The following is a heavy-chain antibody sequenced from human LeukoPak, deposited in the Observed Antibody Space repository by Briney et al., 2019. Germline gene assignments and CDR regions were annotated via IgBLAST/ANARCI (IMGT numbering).Heavy chain of an antibody. CDR1: GFTFSSYG. Sequence: GGSLRLSCAASGFTFSSYGMHWVRQAPGKGLEWVAVISYDGSNKYYADSVKGRFTISRDNSKNTLYLQMNSLRAEDTAVYYCAKQGFTVTTGDFSFDYWAREPWSPSPQ. D-gene: IGHD4-17*01. V-gene: IGHV3-30*18. CDR3: AKQGFTVTTGDFSFDY. CDR2: ISYDGSNK. J-gene: IGHJ4*02.